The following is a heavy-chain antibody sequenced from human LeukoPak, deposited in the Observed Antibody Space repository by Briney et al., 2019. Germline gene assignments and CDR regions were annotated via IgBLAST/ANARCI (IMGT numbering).Heavy chain of an antibody. J-gene: IGHJ4*02. CDR3: AKMGAMMIRYYFDY. D-gene: IGHD3-16*01. CDR1: GFTFSSYG. V-gene: IGHV3-30*18. Sequence: PGGSLRLSCAASGFTFSSYGMHWVRQAPGKGLEWVAVISYDGSNKYYADSVKGRFTISRDNSKNTLYLQMNSLRAEDTAVYYCAKMGAMMIRYYFDYWGQGTLVTVSS. CDR2: ISYDGSNK.